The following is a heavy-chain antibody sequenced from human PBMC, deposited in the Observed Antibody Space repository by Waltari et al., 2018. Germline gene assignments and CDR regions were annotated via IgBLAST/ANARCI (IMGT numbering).Heavy chain of an antibody. D-gene: IGHD1-26*01. V-gene: IGHV3-66*02. CDR2: IYSGGST. CDR3: ARILGERQPQWGFDF. Sequence: EVQLVESGGGLVQPGRSLRLSCAASGFTFDDYAMHWVRQAPGKGRGWVSVIYSGGSTYYADSVKGRLSISRDNSKNTLYLQVSSVRPEDTAVYYCARILGERQPQWGFDFWGQGNLVTVS. CDR1: GFTFDDYA. J-gene: IGHJ4*02.